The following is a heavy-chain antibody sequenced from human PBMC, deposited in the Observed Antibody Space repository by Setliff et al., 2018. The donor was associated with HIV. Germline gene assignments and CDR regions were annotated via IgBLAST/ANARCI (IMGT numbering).Heavy chain of an antibody. Sequence: SETLSLTCAVYGGSLSGYYWSWIRQPPGKGLEWIVEINHNGRTNYNPSLKSRVTISVDTSKNQFSLQLSSVTAADTAVYYCARGKGSSWYALPVDYWGQGTLVTVSS. J-gene: IGHJ4*02. CDR2: INHNGRT. D-gene: IGHD6-13*01. CDR3: ARGKGSSWYALPVDY. CDR1: GGSLSGYY. V-gene: IGHV4-34*01.